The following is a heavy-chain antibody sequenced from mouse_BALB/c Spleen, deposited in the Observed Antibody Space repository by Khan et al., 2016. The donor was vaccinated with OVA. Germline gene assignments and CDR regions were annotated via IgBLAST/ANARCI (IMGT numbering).Heavy chain of an antibody. J-gene: IGHJ2*01. CDR2: ISYSGST. D-gene: IGHD2-13*01. CDR1: GYSITSGYG. Sequence: DVQLVVSGPGLVKPSQSLSLTCTVTGYSITSGYGWNWIRQFPGNKLEWMGYISYSGSTNYNPSLKSRISITRDTSKNQFFLQLNSVTTDDTATDNCARATRLNYWGQGTTLTVSS. V-gene: IGHV3-2*02. CDR3: ARATRLNY.